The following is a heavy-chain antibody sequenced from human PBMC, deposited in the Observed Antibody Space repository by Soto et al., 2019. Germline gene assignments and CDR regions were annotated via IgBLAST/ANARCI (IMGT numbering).Heavy chain of an antibody. Sequence: QVQLVQSGAEVKKPGASVKVSCKASGYTFTSYAMHWVRQAPGQRLEWMGWINAGNGNTKYSQKFHGRVTITRDTSASTAYMEVSSLRSADTAVYYCARRVSTTVTTYFDYWGQGTLVTVSS. V-gene: IGHV1-3*01. CDR2: INAGNGNT. CDR1: GYTFTSYA. D-gene: IGHD4-17*01. CDR3: ARRVSTTVTTYFDY. J-gene: IGHJ4*02.